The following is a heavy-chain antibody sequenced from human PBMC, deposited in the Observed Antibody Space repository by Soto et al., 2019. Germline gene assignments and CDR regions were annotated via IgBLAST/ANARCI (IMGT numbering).Heavy chain of an antibody. CDR1: GYTFTSYD. Sequence: QVQLVQSGAEVKKPGASVKVSCKASGYTFTSYDINWVRQATGQGLERMGWMNPNSGNTGYAQKFQGRVTMTRNTSISTAYMELSSLRSEDTAVYYCARGHNVVVAATARYYYYGMDVWGQGTTVSVSS. D-gene: IGHD2-15*01. V-gene: IGHV1-8*01. CDR3: ARGHNVVVAATARYYYYGMDV. J-gene: IGHJ6*02. CDR2: MNPNSGNT.